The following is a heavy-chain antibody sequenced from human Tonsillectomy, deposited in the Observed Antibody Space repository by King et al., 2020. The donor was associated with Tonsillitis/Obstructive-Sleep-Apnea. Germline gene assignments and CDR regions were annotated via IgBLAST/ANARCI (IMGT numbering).Heavy chain of an antibody. D-gene: IGHD6-19*01. V-gene: IGHV5-51*01. Sequence: VQLVQSGAEVKKPGESLKISCKGSVYSFTSYWIGWVRQMPGKGLEWRGIIYPGDSYTRYSPSFQGQVTISADKSISTAYLQWSSRKASDTAMYYVARPRNPWITVAGPNTDAFDIWGQGTMVTVSS. CDR1: VYSFTSYW. J-gene: IGHJ3*02. CDR2: IYPGDSYT. CDR3: ARPRNPWITVAGPNTDAFDI.